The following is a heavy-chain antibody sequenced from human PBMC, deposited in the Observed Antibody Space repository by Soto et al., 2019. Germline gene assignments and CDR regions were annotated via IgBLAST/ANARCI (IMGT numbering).Heavy chain of an antibody. V-gene: IGHV1-8*02. D-gene: IGHD6-13*01. CDR1: GYTFTDYD. J-gene: IGHJ5*02. CDR2: MNPNTGNT. CDR3: ARGFRSHSDP. Sequence: QVQLVQSGADVKKPGASVKVSCKASGYTFTDYDINWVRQAAGQGLEWMGWMNPNTGNTAYAQKFGGQLTLTKDTSTTSTYMDLSSPSSENTALNYCARGFRSHSDPWAQGTLVTVSS.